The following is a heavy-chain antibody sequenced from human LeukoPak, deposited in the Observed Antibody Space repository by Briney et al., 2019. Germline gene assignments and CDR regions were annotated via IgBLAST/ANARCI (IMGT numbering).Heavy chain of an antibody. D-gene: IGHD6-13*01. V-gene: IGHV3-74*01. J-gene: IGHJ4*02. CDR3: ATWGIAAAGTDY. CDR2: IKSDGSST. CDR1: GFTFSTYW. Sequence: GGSLRLSCAASGFTFSTYWMHWVRQAPGKGLVWVSRIKSDGSSTNYADSVKGRFTISRDNAKNTLYLQMNSLRAEDTAVYYCATWGIAAAGTDYWGQGTLVTVSS.